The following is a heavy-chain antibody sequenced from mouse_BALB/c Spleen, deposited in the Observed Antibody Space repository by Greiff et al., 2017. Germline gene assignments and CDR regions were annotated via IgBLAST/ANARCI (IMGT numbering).Heavy chain of an antibody. Sequence: EVQGVESGGGLVQPGGSRKLSCAASGFTFSSFGMHWVRQAPEKGLERVAYISSGSSTIYYADTVKGRFTISRDNPKNTLFLQMTSLRSEDTAMYYCARVYGNYEESAMDYWGQGTSVTVSS. D-gene: IGHD2-1*01. CDR1: GFTFSSFG. CDR2: ISSGSSTI. CDR3: ARVYGNYEESAMDY. V-gene: IGHV5-17*02. J-gene: IGHJ4*01.